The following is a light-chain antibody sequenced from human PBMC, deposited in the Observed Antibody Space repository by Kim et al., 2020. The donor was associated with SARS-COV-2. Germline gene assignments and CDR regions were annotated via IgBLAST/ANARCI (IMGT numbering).Light chain of an antibody. CDR1: QGSSNS. J-gene: IGKJ1*01. V-gene: IGKV1-NL1*01. Sequence: ASVGHRVTITCRASQGSSNSVAWYQQKPGKAPKVLIDVASRLESGVPTRFSGSGSGTDFTLTISGLQPEDFATYYCQHYYRTPRAFGQGTKVDIK. CDR2: VAS. CDR3: QHYYRTPRA.